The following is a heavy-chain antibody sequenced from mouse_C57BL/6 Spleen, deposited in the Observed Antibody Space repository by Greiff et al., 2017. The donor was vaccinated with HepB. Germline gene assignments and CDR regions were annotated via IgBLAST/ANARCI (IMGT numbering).Heavy chain of an antibody. Sequence: EVQLQQSGPGLVKPSQSLSLTCSVTGYSITSGYYWTWIRQIPGNKLEWMGNISYDGSNNYNPTLKNRISITRDTSKNQFFLKLSSVTTEDTATYYCARDNSRGLDYWGQGTTLTVSS. CDR2: ISYDGSN. CDR3: ARDNSRGLDY. V-gene: IGHV3-6*01. J-gene: IGHJ2*01. CDR1: GYSITSGYY. D-gene: IGHD3-3*01.